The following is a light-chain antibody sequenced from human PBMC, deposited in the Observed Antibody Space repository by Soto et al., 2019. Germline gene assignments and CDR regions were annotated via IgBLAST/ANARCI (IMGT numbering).Light chain of an antibody. J-gene: IGLJ7*01. V-gene: IGLV1-51*01. CDR3: RTLDNSLSSVV. CDR2: DNN. Sequence: QAVVTQPPSVSAAPGQKVTISCSGNSSNIEYNYVSWYQHLPGTAPQLLIYDNNQRPSEIPDRFSGSKSGTSATLDITGLQTGDEAFLYRRTLDNSLSSVVLGGGTQLTVL. CDR1: SSNIEYNY.